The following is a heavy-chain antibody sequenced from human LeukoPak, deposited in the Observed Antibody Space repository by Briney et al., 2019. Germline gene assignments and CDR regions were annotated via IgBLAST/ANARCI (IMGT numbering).Heavy chain of an antibody. CDR2: ISAQYGHT. V-gene: IGHV1-18*01. Sequence: ASVKVSCKASGYTFNSYGITWVRQAPGQGLEWMGWISAQYGHTSYAQKFEGRVTMTTDTSTNTVYLELGSLKSDDTAVYYCARDDDSSLDYWGQGTLVTVSS. CDR3: ARDDDSSLDY. D-gene: IGHD3-22*01. CDR1: GYTFNSYG. J-gene: IGHJ4*02.